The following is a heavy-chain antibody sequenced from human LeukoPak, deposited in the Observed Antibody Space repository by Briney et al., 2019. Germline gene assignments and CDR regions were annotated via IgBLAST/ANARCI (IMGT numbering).Heavy chain of an antibody. Sequence: GASVKLSCRASGYTFSSYDINWVRQATGQGLEWMGWMTPHSCNTGYAQKFQGRVTMSRNTSISTAYMELSSLRSGDTAVYYCAIYSSSWSFDYWGQGTLVTVSS. CDR3: AIYSSSWSFDY. J-gene: IGHJ4*02. V-gene: IGHV1-8*01. D-gene: IGHD6-13*01. CDR1: GYTFSSYD. CDR2: MTPHSCNT.